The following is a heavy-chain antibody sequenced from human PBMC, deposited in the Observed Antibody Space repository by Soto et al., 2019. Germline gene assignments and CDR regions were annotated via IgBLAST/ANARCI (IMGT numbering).Heavy chain of an antibody. Sequence: QVQLVESGGGVVQPGRSLRLSCAASGFTFSSYGMLWVRQAPGKGLEWVAVIWYDGSNKYYADSVKGRFTVSRDNSKNTLYLQMNSLSAEDTAVYYCARDEGNSGSYLWGQGTLVTVSS. CDR2: IWYDGSNK. J-gene: IGHJ5*02. D-gene: IGHD1-26*01. V-gene: IGHV3-33*01. CDR3: ARDEGNSGSYL. CDR1: GFTFSSYG.